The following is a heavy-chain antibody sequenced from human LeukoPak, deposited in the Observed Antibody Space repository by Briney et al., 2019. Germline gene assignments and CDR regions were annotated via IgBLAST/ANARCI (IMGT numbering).Heavy chain of an antibody. CDR2: ISHDGSNT. CDR1: GFTFSSYA. J-gene: IGHJ4*02. D-gene: IGHD3-22*01. CDR3: VRDYYYESGGYYSFDY. Sequence: GGSLRLSCAASGFTFSSYAMHWVRQAPGKGLKWVAVISHDGSNTYYADSVKGRFTVSRDNSNNTLSLQVNTLRPEDTAIYYCVRDYYYESGGYYSFDYWGQGTLVTVSS. V-gene: IGHV3-30*04.